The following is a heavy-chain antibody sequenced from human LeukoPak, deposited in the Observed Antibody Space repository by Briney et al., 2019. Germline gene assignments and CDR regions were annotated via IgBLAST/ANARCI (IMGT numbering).Heavy chain of an antibody. J-gene: IGHJ3*02. CDR1: GGSISSSSYY. CDR3: ARGLALRSNLVVVPAAQRGAFDI. Sequence: SETLSLTCTVSGGSISSSSYYWGWIRQPPGKGLEWIGSIYYSGSTYYNPSLKSRVTISVDTSKNQFSLKLSSVTAADTAVYYCARGLALRSNLVVVPAAQRGAFDIWGQGTMVTVSS. CDR2: IYYSGST. D-gene: IGHD2-2*01. V-gene: IGHV4-39*01.